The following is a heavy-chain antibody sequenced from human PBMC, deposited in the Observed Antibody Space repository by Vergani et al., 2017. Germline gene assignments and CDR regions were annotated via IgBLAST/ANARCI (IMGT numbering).Heavy chain of an antibody. D-gene: IGHD2-2*01. CDR1: GFTFSSYW. CDR3: ARVVPAAYKYFDY. J-gene: IGHJ4*02. V-gene: IGHV3-7*01. CDR2: IKQDGSEK. Sequence: EVQLVESGGGLVQPGGSLRLSCAASGFTFSSYWMSWVRQAPGKGLEWVANIKQDGSEKYYVDSVKGRFTISRDNAKNSLYLQMNSLRAEDTAVYYCARVVPAAYKYFDYWGQGTLVTVSS.